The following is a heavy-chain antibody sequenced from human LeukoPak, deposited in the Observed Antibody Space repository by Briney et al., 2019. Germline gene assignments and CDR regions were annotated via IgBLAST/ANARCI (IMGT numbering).Heavy chain of an antibody. CDR3: ARETIVAAGKGFDP. Sequence: GGSLRLSCAASGFTVSSNDMSWVRQAPGKGLECISVIYSGGSTDYADSVKGRFTISRDNAKNSLYLQMNSLRAEDTTVYYCARETIVAAGKGFDPWGQGTLVTVSS. V-gene: IGHV3-53*01. J-gene: IGHJ5*02. D-gene: IGHD6-13*01. CDR1: GFTVSSND. CDR2: IYSGGST.